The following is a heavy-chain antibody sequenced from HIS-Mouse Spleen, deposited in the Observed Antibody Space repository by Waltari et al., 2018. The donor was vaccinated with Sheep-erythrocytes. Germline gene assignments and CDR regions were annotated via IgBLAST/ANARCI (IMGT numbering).Heavy chain of an antibody. CDR1: GGSISSSSYY. D-gene: IGHD6-6*01. V-gene: IGHV4-39*07. CDR2: IYYSGST. J-gene: IGHJ4*02. Sequence: QLQLQESGPGLVKPSETLSLTCTVSGGSISSSSYYWGWMRQPPGKGLEWIGSIYYSGSTYYNPSLKSRVTISVDTSKNQFSLKLSSVTAADTAVYYCARVSVAARFDYWGQGTLVTVSS. CDR3: ARVSVAARFDY.